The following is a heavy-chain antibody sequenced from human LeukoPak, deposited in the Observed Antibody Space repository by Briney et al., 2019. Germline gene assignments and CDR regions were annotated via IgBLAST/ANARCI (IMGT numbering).Heavy chain of an antibody. CDR1: GASITSYY. CDR3: ARHIAVAAILSD. CDR2: IYYTGTT. J-gene: IGHJ4*02. D-gene: IGHD6-19*01. Sequence: SETLSLTCTVSGASITSYYWSRIRQPPGKGLEWIGNIYYTGTTNYNPSLKTRVTISVDTSKKQFSLRLRSVTAAGTAKYYCARHIAVAAILSDWVQGTLVTVSS. V-gene: IGHV4-59*08.